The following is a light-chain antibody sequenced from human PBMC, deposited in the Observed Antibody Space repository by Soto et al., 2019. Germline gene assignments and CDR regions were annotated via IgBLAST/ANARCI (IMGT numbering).Light chain of an antibody. CDR1: QGISGY. CDR3: QHLRSYPQT. Sequence: DILLTQSPSFLSASVGDRVTITCRASQGISGYFAWYQQKPGKAPTLLIYAASTLQSGVPSRFSGSGSGTEFTLTISSPRPEDSSTYYCQHLRSYPQTFGGGTKVE. J-gene: IGKJ4*01. CDR2: AAS. V-gene: IGKV1-9*01.